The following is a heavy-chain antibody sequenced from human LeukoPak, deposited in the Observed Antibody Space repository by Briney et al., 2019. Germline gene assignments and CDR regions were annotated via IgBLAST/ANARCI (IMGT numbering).Heavy chain of an antibody. CDR3: ARDMIPAAIYYYYYGMDV. CDR2: ISSSGSTI. J-gene: IGHJ6*02. Sequence: GGSLRLYCAASGFTFSSYEMNWVRQAPGKGLKWVSYISSSGSTIYYADSVKGRLTISRDNAKNSLYLQMNSLRAEDTAVYYCARDMIPAAIYYYYYGMDVWGQGTTVTVSS. CDR1: GFTFSSYE. V-gene: IGHV3-48*03. D-gene: IGHD2-2*01.